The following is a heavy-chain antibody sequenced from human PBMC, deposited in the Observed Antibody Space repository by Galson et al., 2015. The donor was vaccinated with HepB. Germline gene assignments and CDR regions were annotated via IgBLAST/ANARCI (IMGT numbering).Heavy chain of an antibody. CDR1: GYTLTELS. Sequence: SVKVSCKVSGYTLTELSMHWVRQAPGKGLEWMGGFDPEDGETIYAQKFQGRVTMTEDTSTDTAYMELSSLRSEDTAVYYCATTPIRYYYYYMDVWGKGTTVTVSS. J-gene: IGHJ6*03. V-gene: IGHV1-24*01. D-gene: IGHD2-15*01. CDR2: FDPEDGET. CDR3: ATTPIRYYYYYMDV.